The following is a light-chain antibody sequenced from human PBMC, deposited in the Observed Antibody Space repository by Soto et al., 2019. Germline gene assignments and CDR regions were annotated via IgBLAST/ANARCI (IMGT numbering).Light chain of an antibody. V-gene: IGKV1-5*03. CDR2: KAS. CDR3: QHYNSYSEA. J-gene: IGKJ1*01. Sequence: DIKMTQSPSSLSASVGDRVTTTSRASQTISSWLAWYQQKPGKAPKLLIYKASTLKSGVPSRFSGSGSGTEFTLTISRLQPDDFATYYCQHYNSYSEAFGQGTKVDIK. CDR1: QTISSW.